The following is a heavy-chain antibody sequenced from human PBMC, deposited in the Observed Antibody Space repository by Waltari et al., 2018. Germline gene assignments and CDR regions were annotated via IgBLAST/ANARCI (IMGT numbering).Heavy chain of an antibody. J-gene: IGHJ4*02. CDR2: ICPGDSDT. Sequence: EVQLVQSGVEVKKPGESLKISCQGSGYRFSNYWIGWVRQMPGKGLEWMGMICPGDSDTRYSPSFQGQVTISADKSISTTYLQWNSLKASDTAMYYCARHAISWYGGSDYWGQGTLLTVSS. D-gene: IGHD6-13*01. CDR3: ARHAISWYGGSDY. V-gene: IGHV5-51*01. CDR1: GYRFSNYW.